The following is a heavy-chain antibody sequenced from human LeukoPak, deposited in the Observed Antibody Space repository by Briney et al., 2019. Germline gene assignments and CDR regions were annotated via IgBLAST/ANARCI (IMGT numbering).Heavy chain of an antibody. D-gene: IGHD2-15*01. CDR2: IWYDGSNK. V-gene: IGHV3-33*01. Sequence: GGSLRLSCAASGFTFSSYGMHWVRQAPGKGLEWVAVIWYDGSNKYYADSVKGRFTISRDNSKNTLYLQMNSLRAEDTAVYYCARDRLDGYCSGGSCYENPLYYYGMDVWGQGTTVTVSS. J-gene: IGHJ6*02. CDR1: GFTFSSYG. CDR3: ARDRLDGYCSGGSCYENPLYYYGMDV.